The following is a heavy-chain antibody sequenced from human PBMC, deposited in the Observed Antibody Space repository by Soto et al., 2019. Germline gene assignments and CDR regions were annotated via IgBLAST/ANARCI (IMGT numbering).Heavy chain of an antibody. V-gene: IGHV3-23*01. Sequence: EVQLLESGGGLVQPGGSLRLSCAVSGSTFNNYAMTWVRQAPGKGLQWVSGISGTGGATYYADSVKGRLTISRDNSRNTLFRQMKCLSVEDAAVYYCVGDSGGLDGFDTWGTATMVTAAS. CDR2: ISGTGGAT. J-gene: IGHJ3*02. D-gene: IGHD4-17*01. CDR3: VGDSGGLDGFDT. CDR1: GSTFNNYA.